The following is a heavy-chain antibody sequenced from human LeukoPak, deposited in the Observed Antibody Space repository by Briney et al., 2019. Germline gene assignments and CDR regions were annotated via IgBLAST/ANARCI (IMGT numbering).Heavy chain of an antibody. Sequence: PSETLSLTCTVSGGSISSYYWSWIRQPPGKGLEWIGYIYYSGSTNYNPSLKSRVTISVDTSKNQFSLKLSSVTAADTAVYYCARLNYYYYYGMDVWGQGTTVTVPS. V-gene: IGHV4-59*08. J-gene: IGHJ6*02. CDR2: IYYSGST. CDR1: GGSISSYY. CDR3: ARLNYYYYYGMDV.